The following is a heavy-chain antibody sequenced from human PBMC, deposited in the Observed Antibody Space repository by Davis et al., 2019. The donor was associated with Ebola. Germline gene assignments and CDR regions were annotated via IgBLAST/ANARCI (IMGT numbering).Heavy chain of an antibody. Sequence: GGSLRLSCAASGFIFSSYVMSWVRQAPGKGLEWVSGISGGGNTNYADSVKGRFTISRDNSKNTLYLQMNSLRAEDTAVYYCAKDRQQWLIPIFSYWGQGTLVTVSS. CDR3: AKDRQQWLIPIFSY. CDR1: GFIFSSYV. CDR2: ISGGGNT. V-gene: IGHV3-23*01. D-gene: IGHD6-19*01. J-gene: IGHJ4*02.